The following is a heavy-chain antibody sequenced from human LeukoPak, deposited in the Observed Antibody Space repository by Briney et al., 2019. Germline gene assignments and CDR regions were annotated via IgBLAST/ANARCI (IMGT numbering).Heavy chain of an antibody. D-gene: IGHD6-13*01. CDR2: ISSTSDDI. Sequence: PWGSLRLSCAASGFAFRTCTMNWVRQAPGKGLEWVSFISSTSDDIYYADSVKGRFTISRDNAKNSLYLQMNSLREEDTAVYYCGGEFSSSPASMDVWGQGATVTVSS. CDR1: GFAFRTCT. V-gene: IGHV3-21*06. CDR3: GGEFSSSPASMDV. J-gene: IGHJ6*02.